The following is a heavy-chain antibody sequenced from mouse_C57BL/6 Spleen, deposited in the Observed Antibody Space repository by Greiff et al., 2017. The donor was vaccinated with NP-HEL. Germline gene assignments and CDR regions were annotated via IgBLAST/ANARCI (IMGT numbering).Heavy chain of an antibody. J-gene: IGHJ4*01. V-gene: IGHV1-75*01. D-gene: IGHD2-4*01. CDR3: ASPYDYDGGMDY. CDR1: GYTFTDSY. Sequence: QVQLQQSGPGLVKPGASVKISCKASGYTFTDSYINWVKQRPGQGLEWIGWIFPGSGSTYYNEKFKGKATLTVDKSSSTAYMLLRSLTAEDSAVYFCASPYDYDGGMDYWGQGTSVTVSS. CDR2: IFPGSGST.